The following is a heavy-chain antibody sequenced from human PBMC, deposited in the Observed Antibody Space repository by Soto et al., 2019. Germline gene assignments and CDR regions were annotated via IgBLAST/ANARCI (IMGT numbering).Heavy chain of an antibody. CDR2: IIPIFGTA. CDR3: ARSPCGDCYSGHYYGMDV. CDR1: GGTFSSYA. V-gene: IGHV1-69*01. D-gene: IGHD2-21*02. Sequence: QVQLVQSGAEVKKPGSSVKVSCKASGGTFSSYAISWVRQAPGQGLEWMGGIIPIFGTANYAQKFQGRVTITADESTSTAYMELSSLRSEDTAVYYCARSPCGDCYSGHYYGMDVWGQGTTVTVSS. J-gene: IGHJ6*02.